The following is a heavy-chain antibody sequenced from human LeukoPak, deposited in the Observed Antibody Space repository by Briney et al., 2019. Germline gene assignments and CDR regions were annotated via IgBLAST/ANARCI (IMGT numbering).Heavy chain of an antibody. V-gene: IGHV3-23*01. Sequence: GGSLRLSCAASGFTFSSYAMSWVRQAPGKGLEWVSAISGSGGSTYYADSVKGRFTISRDNSKNTLYLQMNSLRAEDTAVYYCAKAPYYYDILTGPSSWLGYFDYWGLGTLVTVSS. CDR2: ISGSGGST. D-gene: IGHD3-9*01. CDR3: AKAPYYYDILTGPSSWLGYFDY. CDR1: GFTFSSYA. J-gene: IGHJ4*02.